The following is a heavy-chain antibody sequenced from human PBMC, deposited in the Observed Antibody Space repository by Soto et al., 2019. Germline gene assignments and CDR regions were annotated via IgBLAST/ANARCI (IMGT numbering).Heavy chain of an antibody. CDR3: AKKVNSGPGSQYFDY. CDR2: FRTSGDGGTT. V-gene: IGHV3-23*01. D-gene: IGHD3-10*01. J-gene: IGHJ4*02. Sequence: GGSLRLSCAASGFTFSDYSMSWVRQAPGKGLEWVSGFRTSGDGGTTYYADSVKGPFTISRDNSKNTLFLQMNSLRAEDTAIYYCAKKVNSGPGSQYFDYWGQGTLVTVSS. CDR1: GFTFSDYS.